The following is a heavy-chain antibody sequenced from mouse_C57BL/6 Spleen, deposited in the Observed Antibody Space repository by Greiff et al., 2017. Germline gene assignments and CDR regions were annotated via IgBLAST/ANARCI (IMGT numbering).Heavy chain of an antibody. Sequence: QVQLQQPGAELVKPGASVKLSCKASGYTFTSYWMHWVKQRPGQGLEWIGMIHPNSGSTNYNEKFKSKATLTVDKSSSTAYMQLSSLTSDDSAVYYCAELTTVVADYWGQGTTLTVSS. J-gene: IGHJ2*01. V-gene: IGHV1-64*01. CDR2: IHPNSGST. CDR3: AELTTVVADY. CDR1: GYTFTSYW. D-gene: IGHD1-1*01.